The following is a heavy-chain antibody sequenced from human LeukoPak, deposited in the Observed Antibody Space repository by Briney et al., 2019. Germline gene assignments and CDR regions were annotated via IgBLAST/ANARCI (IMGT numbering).Heavy chain of an antibody. CDR1: GYSFPKYW. Sequence: GEPLHISCRGSGYSFPKYWIAWARQMTPKGLEWMGFVYGGDSETKYSPSFQGQVTISVDRSISTAYLQWSSLKASDTAIYYCARGIAAAGLFWYFDFWGRGTLVTVSS. D-gene: IGHD6-13*01. CDR3: ARGIAAAGLFWYFDF. J-gene: IGHJ2*01. CDR2: VYGGDSET. V-gene: IGHV5-51*01.